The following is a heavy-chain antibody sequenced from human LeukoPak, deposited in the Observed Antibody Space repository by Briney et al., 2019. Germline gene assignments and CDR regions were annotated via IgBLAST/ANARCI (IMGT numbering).Heavy chain of an antibody. CDR2: ISSSSLHM. D-gene: IGHD3-22*01. V-gene: IGHV3-21*01. CDR1: EFTFRSYT. Sequence: GGSLRLSCAASEFTFRSYTMSWVRQAPGKGLEWVASISSSSLHMYHADSVKGRFIISRDNAKTSLFLQMNSLRADDTAVYFCARGTRPDSSGYTYYYYGMDVWGQGTTVTVSS. J-gene: IGHJ6*02. CDR3: ARGTRPDSSGYTYYYYGMDV.